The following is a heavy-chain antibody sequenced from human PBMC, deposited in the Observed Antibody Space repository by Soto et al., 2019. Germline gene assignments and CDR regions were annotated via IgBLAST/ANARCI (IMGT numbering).Heavy chain of an antibody. D-gene: IGHD6-25*01. J-gene: IGHJ6*02. CDR3: PRILLRGYSSGTLHYGMDV. V-gene: IGHV2-70*01. CDR1: GFSLSTSGMC. CDR2: IDWEDDK. Sequence: SGPTLVNPTQTLTLTCTFSGFSLSTSGMCVSWIRQPPGKALEWLALIDWEDDKYYSTSLKTRLTISKDTSKNQVVLTMTNMDPVDTATYYCPRILLRGYSSGTLHYGMDVWGQGNTVTVSS.